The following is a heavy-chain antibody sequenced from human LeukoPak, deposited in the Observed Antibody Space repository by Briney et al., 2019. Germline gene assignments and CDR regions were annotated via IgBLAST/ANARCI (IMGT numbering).Heavy chain of an antibody. J-gene: IGHJ4*02. D-gene: IGHD2-2*01. CDR1: GGSISSSSYY. CDR3: ASDCSSTSCYGSDY. V-gene: IGHV4-39*01. CDR2: IYNSGST. Sequence: SETLSLTCTVAGGSISSSSYYWGWIRQPPGKGLEWIGSIYNSGSTYYNPPLKSRVTISVDTSKNQFPLKLSSVTAADTAVYYCASDCSSTSCYGSDYWGQGTLVTVSS.